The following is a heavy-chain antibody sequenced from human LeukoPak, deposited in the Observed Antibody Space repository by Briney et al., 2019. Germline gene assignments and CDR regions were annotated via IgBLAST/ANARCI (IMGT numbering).Heavy chain of an antibody. CDR2: ISSNGGST. J-gene: IGHJ4*02. D-gene: IGHD1-26*01. V-gene: IGHV3-64*01. CDR3: ARVEVGATYDY. CDR1: GVTFSSYA. Sequence: GGSLRLSCAASGVTFSSYAMHWVRQAPGKGLEYVSAISSNGGSTYYANSVKGRFTISRDNSKNTLYLQMGSLRAEDMAVYYCARVEVGATYDYWGQGTLVTVSS.